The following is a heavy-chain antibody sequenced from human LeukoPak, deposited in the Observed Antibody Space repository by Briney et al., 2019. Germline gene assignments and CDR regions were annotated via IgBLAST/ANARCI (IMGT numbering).Heavy chain of an antibody. D-gene: IGHD5-24*01. CDR1: GYTFTGYY. CDR3: ARVGVEMASHGWFDP. J-gene: IGHJ5*02. Sequence: ASVKVSCKASGYTFTGYYMHWVRQAPGQGLEWMGWINPNSGGTNYAQKFQGRVTMTRDTSISTAYMVLSRLRSDDTAVYYCARVGVEMASHGWFDPWGQGTLVTVSS. V-gene: IGHV1-2*02. CDR2: INPNSGGT.